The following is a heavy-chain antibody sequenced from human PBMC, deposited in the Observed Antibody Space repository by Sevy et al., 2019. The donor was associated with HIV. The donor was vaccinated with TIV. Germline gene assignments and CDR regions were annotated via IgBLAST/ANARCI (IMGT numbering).Heavy chain of an antibody. Sequence: GSLRLSCEASGFDYSSHWMQWVRQAPGKGLVWVSRLNTDGSSTKYADSVKGRFTISRDNAKNTLYLEMNNLRDEDTALYYCATPRFDFWGPGTLVTVSS. CDR2: LNTDGSST. J-gene: IGHJ4*02. V-gene: IGHV3-74*03. CDR1: GFDYSSHW. CDR3: ATPRFDF.